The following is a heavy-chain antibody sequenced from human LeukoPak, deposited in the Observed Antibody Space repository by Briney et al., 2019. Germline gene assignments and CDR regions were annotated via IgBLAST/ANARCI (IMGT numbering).Heavy chain of an antibody. Sequence: GGSLRLSCGVSGFTFSNAWMSWVRQAPGKRLEWVGRIKSKKDGGTIDYAAPVKGRFTISRDDSKNTLYLQMNSLKTEDTAVYYCTTDYYYDSSGTFDYWGQGTLVTVSS. CDR3: TTDYYYDSSGTFDY. CDR1: GFTFSNAW. J-gene: IGHJ4*02. V-gene: IGHV3-15*01. CDR2: IKSKKDGGTI. D-gene: IGHD3-22*01.